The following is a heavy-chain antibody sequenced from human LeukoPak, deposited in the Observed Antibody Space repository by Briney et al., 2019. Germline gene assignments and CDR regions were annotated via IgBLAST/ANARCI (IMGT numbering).Heavy chain of an antibody. V-gene: IGHV3-72*01. CDR2: IRHKGNSYTT. D-gene: IGHD2-2*01. J-gene: IGHJ4*02. Sequence: PGGSLRLSCAASGFTFSDRYIDWARQAPGKGLEWVGRIRHKGNSYTTEYAASVKGRFTLSRDDSKTSLYLQMNSLKTEDTAIYYCTIGVGDWGEGTLVTVSS. CDR3: TIGVGD. CDR1: GFTFSDRY.